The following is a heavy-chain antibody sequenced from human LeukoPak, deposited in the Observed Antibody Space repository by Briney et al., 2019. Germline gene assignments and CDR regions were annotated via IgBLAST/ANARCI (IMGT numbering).Heavy chain of an antibody. Sequence: GGSLRLSCAASGFTFSSYGMHWVRQAPGKGLEWVAFIRHDGSNKYYADSVKGRFTISRDNSKNTLYLQMNSLRAEDTAVYYCAREEWELLSNWGQGTLVTVSS. V-gene: IGHV3-30*02. D-gene: IGHD1-26*01. CDR3: AREEWELLSN. CDR2: IRHDGSNK. J-gene: IGHJ4*02. CDR1: GFTFSSYG.